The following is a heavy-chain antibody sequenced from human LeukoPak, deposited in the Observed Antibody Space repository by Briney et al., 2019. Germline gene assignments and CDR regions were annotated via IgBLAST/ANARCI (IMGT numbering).Heavy chain of an antibody. D-gene: IGHD3-16*02. CDR2: ISYSGST. Sequence: PSETLSLTCTVSGGSISSYYWSWIRQPAGKGLEWIGYISYSGSTNYNPSLKSRVNISVDTSKNQFSLKLSSVTAADTAVYYCAKYVWGSYPTFEDYWGQGTLVTVSS. CDR3: AKYVWGSYPTFEDY. CDR1: GGSISSYY. V-gene: IGHV4-59*01. J-gene: IGHJ4*02.